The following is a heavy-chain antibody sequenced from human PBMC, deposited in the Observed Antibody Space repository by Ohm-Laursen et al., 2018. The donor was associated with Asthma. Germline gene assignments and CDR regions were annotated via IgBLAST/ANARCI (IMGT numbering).Heavy chain of an antibody. CDR2: IHYSGTT. CDR1: GGSISSGHYY. CDR3: ARDGRLRGSFDY. D-gene: IGHD3-10*01. J-gene: IGHJ4*02. Sequence: SQTLSLTWVVSGGSISSGHYYWTWIRQRPGTGLEWIGNIHYSGTTIYTPSLESRLTISLDTSKNQFSLNLSSVTAADTALYFCARDGRLRGSFDYWGQGNLVTVSS. V-gene: IGHV4-31*11.